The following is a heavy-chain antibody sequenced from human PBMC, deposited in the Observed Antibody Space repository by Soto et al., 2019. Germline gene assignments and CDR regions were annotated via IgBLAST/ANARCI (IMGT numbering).Heavy chain of an antibody. CDR2: IIPIFGTA. D-gene: IGHD3-22*01. CDR3: ARAKGRYYYDSSGYYSTDY. J-gene: IGHJ4*02. Sequence: QVQLVQSGAEVQKPGSSVKVSCKASGGTFSSYAISWVRQAPGQGLEWMGGIIPIFGTANYAQKFQGRVTITADESTSTAYMELSSLRSEDTAVYYCARAKGRYYYDSSGYYSTDYWGQGTLVTVSS. V-gene: IGHV1-69*01. CDR1: GGTFSSYA.